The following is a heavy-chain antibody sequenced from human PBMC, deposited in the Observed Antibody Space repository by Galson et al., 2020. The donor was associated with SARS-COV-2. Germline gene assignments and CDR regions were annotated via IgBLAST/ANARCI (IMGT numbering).Heavy chain of an antibody. CDR1: GFTFSSYA. CDR3: ARSYSGSYVAPDY. V-gene: IGHV3-30-3*01. Sequence: GESLKISCAASGFTFSSYAMHWVRQAPGKGLEWVAVISYDGSNKYYADSVKGRFTISRDNSKNTLYLQMNSLRAEDTAVYYCARSYSGSYVAPDYWGQGTLVTVSS. CDR2: ISYDGSNK. J-gene: IGHJ4*02. D-gene: IGHD1-26*01.